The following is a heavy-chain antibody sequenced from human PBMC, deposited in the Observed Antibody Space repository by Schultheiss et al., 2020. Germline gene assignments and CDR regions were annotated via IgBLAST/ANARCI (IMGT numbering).Heavy chain of an antibody. V-gene: IGHV3-30*04. CDR2: ISYDGSNK. CDR1: GFTFSSYA. CDR3: ARDREYSGYDLPYYYYGMDV. J-gene: IGHJ6*02. Sequence: GGSLRLSCAASGFTFSSYAMHWVRQAPGKGLEWVAVISYDGSNKYYADSVKGRFTISRDNSKNTLYLQMNSLRAEDTAVYYCARDREYSGYDLPYYYYGMDVWGQGTTVTVSS. D-gene: IGHD5-12*01.